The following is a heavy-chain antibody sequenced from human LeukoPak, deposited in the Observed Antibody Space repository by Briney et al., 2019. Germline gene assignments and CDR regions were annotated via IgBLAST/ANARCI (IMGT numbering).Heavy chain of an antibody. CDR1: GGSISSGGYY. J-gene: IGHJ1*01. CDR3: ASTTTYSSSWYGEYFQH. D-gene: IGHD6-13*01. Sequence: KPSETLSLTCTVSGGSISSGGYYWSWIRQHPGKGLEWIGYIYYSGSTYYNPSLKSRVTISVDTSKNQFSLKLSSVTAADTAVYYCASTTTYSSSWYGEYFQHWGQGTLVTVSS. CDR2: IYYSGST. V-gene: IGHV4-31*03.